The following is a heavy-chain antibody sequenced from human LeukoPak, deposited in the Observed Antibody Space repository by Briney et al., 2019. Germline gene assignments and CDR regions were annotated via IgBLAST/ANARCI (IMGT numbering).Heavy chain of an antibody. CDR2: ISSSGRTM. CDR1: GFTFSGYE. D-gene: IGHD2-15*01. V-gene: IGHV3-48*03. Sequence: PGGSLRLSCAAYGFTFSGYEMNWVRQAPGKGLEWVSYISSSGRTMYYADSVKGRFTTSRDSSKNTLFLQMNRLRPEDAAVYYCAKAPVTTCRGAFCYPFDYWGLGTLVTVSS. J-gene: IGHJ4*02. CDR3: AKAPVTTCRGAFCYPFDY.